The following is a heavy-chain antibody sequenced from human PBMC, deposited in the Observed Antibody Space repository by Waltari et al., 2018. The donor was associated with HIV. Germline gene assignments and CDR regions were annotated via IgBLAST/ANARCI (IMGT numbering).Heavy chain of an antibody. CDR3: ARDGSSYYGLDY. CDR2: ISSSGSTI. J-gene: IGHJ4*02. Sequence: EVQVVESGGGLVQPGGSLRLSVAASGFTFRTYEMNWVRQAPGKGLEGVSYISSSGSTIYYADSVKGRFTISRDNAKNSLYLQMNSLRAEDTAVYFCARDGSSYYGLDYWGRGTLVTVSS. V-gene: IGHV3-48*03. CDR1: GFTFRTYE. D-gene: IGHD1-26*01.